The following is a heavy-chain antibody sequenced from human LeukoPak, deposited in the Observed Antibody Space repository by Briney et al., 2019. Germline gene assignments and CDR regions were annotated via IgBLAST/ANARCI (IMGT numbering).Heavy chain of an antibody. CDR1: GYTFTGYY. CDR3: ARMGYSSGYNWFDP. V-gene: IGHV1-2*02. J-gene: IGHJ5*02. D-gene: IGHD6-19*01. CDR2: INPNSGGT. Sequence: ASVKVSCKASGYTFTGYYMHWVRQAPGQGLEWMGWINPNSGGTNYAQKFQGRVTMTRDTSISTAYMELSRLRSDDTAVYYCARMGYSSGYNWFDPWGQGTLVTVPS.